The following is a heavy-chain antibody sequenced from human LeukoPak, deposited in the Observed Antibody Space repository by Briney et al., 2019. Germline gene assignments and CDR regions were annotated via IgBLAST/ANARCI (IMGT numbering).Heavy chain of an antibody. D-gene: IGHD3/OR15-3a*01. CDR2: IYYSGNT. J-gene: IGHJ4*02. V-gene: IGHV4-39*01. CDR3: ARQTGSGLFILP. Sequence: SETLSLTCTVSGVSMSSSNSYWGWIRQPPGKGLEWIGSIYYSGNTYYNASLKSQVSISIDTSKNQFSLRLTSVTAADTAVYYCARQTGSGLFILPGGQGTLVTVSS. CDR1: GVSMSSSNSY.